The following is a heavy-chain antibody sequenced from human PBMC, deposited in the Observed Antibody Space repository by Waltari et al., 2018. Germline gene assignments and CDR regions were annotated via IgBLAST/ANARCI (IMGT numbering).Heavy chain of an antibody. Sequence: EVQLVESGGGLVQPGGSLRLSCAASGFTFSSYEMNWVRQAPGKGLELVSYISSSGSTIYYADSVKGRFTISRDNAKNSLYLQMNSLRAEDTAVYYCARVVYYYYGMDVWGQGTTVTVSS. V-gene: IGHV3-48*03. CDR3: ARVVYYYYGMDV. CDR1: GFTFSSYE. J-gene: IGHJ6*02. CDR2: ISSSGSTI. D-gene: IGHD3-10*01.